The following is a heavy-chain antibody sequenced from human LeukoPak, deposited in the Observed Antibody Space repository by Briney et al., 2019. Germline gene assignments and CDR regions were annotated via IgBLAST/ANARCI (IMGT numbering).Heavy chain of an antibody. D-gene: IGHD5-12*01. CDR2: ISGSGSNT. Sequence: PGGSLRVSCAASGFTFSNYAMSWVRQAPGKGLEWVSIISGSGSNTYYVDSVKGRFSISRDNSRKTLNLQMNSLRPEDTAVYYCAKTRDSNGYETFDYWGQGTLVTVSS. CDR1: GFTFSNYA. J-gene: IGHJ4*02. CDR3: AKTRDSNGYETFDY. V-gene: IGHV3-23*01.